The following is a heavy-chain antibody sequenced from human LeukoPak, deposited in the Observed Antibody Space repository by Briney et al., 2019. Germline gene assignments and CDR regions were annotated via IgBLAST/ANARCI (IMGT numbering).Heavy chain of an antibody. J-gene: IGHJ4*02. Sequence: GGSLRLSCAASGFTFISYSMNWVRQAPGKGLEWVSSISSSSSYIYYADSVKSRCTISRDNAKNSLYLQMNSLRAEDTAVYYCARYCGGDCYQYYFDYWGQGNLVTVSS. D-gene: IGHD2-21*02. V-gene: IGHV3-21*01. CDR1: GFTFISYS. CDR3: ARYCGGDCYQYYFDY. CDR2: ISSSSSYI.